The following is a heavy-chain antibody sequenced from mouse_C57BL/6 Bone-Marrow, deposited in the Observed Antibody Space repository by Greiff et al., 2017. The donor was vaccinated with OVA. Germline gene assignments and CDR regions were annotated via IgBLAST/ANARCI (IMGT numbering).Heavy chain of an antibody. CDR3: ARAYCDDPDWAVDY. CDR1: GYTFTDYN. D-gene: IGHD2-13*01. CDR2: INPNNGGT. J-gene: IGHJ4*01. Sequence: VQLQQSGPELVKPGASVKMSCKASGYTFTDYNMHWVKQSHGKSLEWIGYINPNNGGTSYNQKFKGKATLTVNKSSSTAYMELRSLTSEESAVYYCARAYCDDPDWAVDYWGQGTTVTVSS. V-gene: IGHV1-22*01.